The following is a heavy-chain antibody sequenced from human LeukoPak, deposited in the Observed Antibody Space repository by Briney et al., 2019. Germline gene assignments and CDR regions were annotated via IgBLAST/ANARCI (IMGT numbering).Heavy chain of an antibody. CDR2: INPNDGDT. J-gene: IGHJ4*02. Sequence: ASVKVACKASGYTFTDYYMHWVRQAPGQGFEWMGWINPNDGDTNYAQKSQGRVTMTRDTSISTAHMEVSRLRSDDTAVYYCARANFLYCSSSTCLFDYWGQGTLVTVSS. CDR1: GYTFTDYY. CDR3: ARANFLYCSSSTCLFDY. V-gene: IGHV1-2*02. D-gene: IGHD2-2*01.